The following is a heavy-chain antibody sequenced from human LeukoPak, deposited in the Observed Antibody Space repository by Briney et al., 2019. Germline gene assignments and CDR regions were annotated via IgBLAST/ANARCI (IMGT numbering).Heavy chain of an antibody. Sequence: GGSLRLSCAASGFTFSSYEMNWVRQAPGKGLEWVSYISSSGSTIYYADSVKGRFTISRDNAKNSLYLQMNSLRAEDTAVYYCARVIYYDSSGYYLPRAPDAFDIWGQGTMVTVSS. CDR1: GFTFSSYE. CDR3: ARVIYYDSSGYYLPRAPDAFDI. CDR2: ISSSGSTI. J-gene: IGHJ3*02. V-gene: IGHV3-48*03. D-gene: IGHD3-22*01.